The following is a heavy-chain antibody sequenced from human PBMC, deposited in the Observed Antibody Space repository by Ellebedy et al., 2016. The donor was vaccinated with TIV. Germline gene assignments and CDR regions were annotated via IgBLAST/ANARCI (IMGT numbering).Heavy chain of an antibody. Sequence: PGGSLRLSCAVSGFKFDGYCMNWVRQAPGKGLEWVSAITGGGDTTYYADSVKGRFTISRDNSENTLYLQMSSLRVEDTALYYCAKASESHGKFDSWGQGTLVTVSS. D-gene: IGHD1-14*01. CDR1: GFKFDGYC. J-gene: IGHJ4*02. CDR2: ITGGGDTT. CDR3: AKASESHGKFDS. V-gene: IGHV3-23*01.